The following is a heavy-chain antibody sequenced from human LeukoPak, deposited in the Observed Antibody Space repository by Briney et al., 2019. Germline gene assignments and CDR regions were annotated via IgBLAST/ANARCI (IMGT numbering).Heavy chain of an antibody. CDR3: ARGSGTITMVRGVLYGMDV. D-gene: IGHD3-10*01. V-gene: IGHV1-69*13. CDR1: GGTFSSYG. CDR2: IIPIFGTP. J-gene: IGHJ6*02. Sequence: SVKVSCKASGGTFSSYGISWVRQAPGHGLEWMGGIIPIFGTPNYAQKFQGRITITADEPTSTAYMELSSLRSDDTAVYYCARGSGTITMVRGVLYGMDVWGQGTTVTVSS.